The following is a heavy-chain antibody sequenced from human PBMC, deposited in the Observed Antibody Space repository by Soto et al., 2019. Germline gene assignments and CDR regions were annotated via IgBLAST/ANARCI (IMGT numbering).Heavy chain of an antibody. Sequence: SETLSLTCTLFGGFISSSSYYWGWIRQPPGKGLEWIGSIYYNESTYNNPSHKIRVTISVDTTKNQSSLKLSTVTAADTAVYYCARDSIAAAGTRGWFDPWGQGTLVTVSS. CDR2: IYYNEST. D-gene: IGHD6-13*01. CDR1: GGFISSSSYY. J-gene: IGHJ5*02. CDR3: ARDSIAAAGTRGWFDP. V-gene: IGHV4-39*01.